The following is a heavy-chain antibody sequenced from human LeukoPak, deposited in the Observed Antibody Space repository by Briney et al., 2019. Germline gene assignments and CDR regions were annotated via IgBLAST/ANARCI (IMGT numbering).Heavy chain of an antibody. CDR1: GFPFNNYA. V-gene: IGHV3-30-3*01. CDR2: ISNDGTNK. J-gene: IGHJ4*02. CDR3: ARDCCGEWYFFDS. Sequence: GGSLRLSCAASGFPFNNYAMHWVRQAPGKGLKWVAVISNDGTNKYYTDSVKGRFTISRDNSKSTLYLQMNSLRAEDTAVYYCARDCCGEWYFFDSWGQGTLVTVSS. D-gene: IGHD3-10*01.